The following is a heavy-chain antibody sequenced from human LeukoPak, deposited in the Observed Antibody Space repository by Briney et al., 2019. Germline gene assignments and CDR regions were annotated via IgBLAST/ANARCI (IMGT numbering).Heavy chain of an antibody. CDR1: GFTFKSYA. V-gene: IGHV3-64*05. D-gene: IGHD6-6*01. CDR2: INTNGANT. Sequence: GGSLRLSCSATGFTFKSYAMHWVRQAPGKGLEYVSSINTNGANTYYADSVKGRFTISRDNSRNTVYVQMNSLTPEDTAVYYCVKGLDYSSSQMDSWGQGTLVTVSS. J-gene: IGHJ4*02. CDR3: VKGLDYSSSQMDS.